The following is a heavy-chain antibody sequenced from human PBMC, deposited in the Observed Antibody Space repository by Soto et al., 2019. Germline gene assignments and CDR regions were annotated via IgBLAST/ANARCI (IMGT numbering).Heavy chain of an antibody. Sequence: QVQLVQSGAEVKKPGASVKVSCKASGYTFTSYGISWVRQAPGQGLEWMGWINPYNGNTNYAQKLQGRVTMNTDTSTNTAYRELRSLRSDDTAVYYCARDWFGIDYWGQGTLVTVSS. V-gene: IGHV1-18*01. CDR2: INPYNGNT. J-gene: IGHJ4*02. CDR3: ARDWFGIDY. D-gene: IGHD3-16*01. CDR1: GYTFTSYG.